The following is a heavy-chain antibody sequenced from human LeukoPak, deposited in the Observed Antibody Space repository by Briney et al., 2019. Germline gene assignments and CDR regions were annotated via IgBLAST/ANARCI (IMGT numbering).Heavy chain of an antibody. V-gene: IGHV3-30*18. CDR3: AKIPLLWELWYYFDY. J-gene: IGHJ4*02. CDR1: GFTFSSYG. CDR2: ISYDGSNK. Sequence: GGSLRLSCAASGFTFSSYGMHWVRQAPGKGLEWVAVISYDGSNKYYADSVKGRFTISRDNPKNTLYLQMNSLRAEDTAVYYCAKIPLLWELWYYFDYWGQGTLVTVSS. D-gene: IGHD1-26*01.